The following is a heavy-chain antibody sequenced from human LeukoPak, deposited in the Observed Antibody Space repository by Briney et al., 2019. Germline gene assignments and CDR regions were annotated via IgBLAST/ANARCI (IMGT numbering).Heavy chain of an antibody. Sequence: GGSLRLSCAASGFTFSSYRMNWVRQAPGKGLEWVANIKQDGSEKYYVDSVKGRFTISRDNAKNSLYLQMNSLRAEDTAVYYCARVYSSLSFDYWGQGTLVTVSS. CDR3: ARVYSSLSFDY. CDR1: GFTFSSYR. J-gene: IGHJ4*02. V-gene: IGHV3-7*01. CDR2: IKQDGSEK. D-gene: IGHD6-6*01.